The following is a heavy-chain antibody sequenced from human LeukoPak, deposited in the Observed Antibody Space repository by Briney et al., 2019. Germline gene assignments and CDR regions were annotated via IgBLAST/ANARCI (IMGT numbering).Heavy chain of an antibody. Sequence: GRSLRPSCAAAASTSASHAMACVRQSPRNGREWLSAISDSGDTTYYADSVQGRFTISRDNAKNTLSLEMNSLRPEDTAVYYCANDRPMVTANYYFDYWGQGTLVTVSS. CDR1: ASTSASHA. D-gene: IGHD2-21*02. J-gene: IGHJ4*02. CDR2: ISDSGDTT. V-gene: IGHV3-23*01. CDR3: ANDRPMVTANYYFDY.